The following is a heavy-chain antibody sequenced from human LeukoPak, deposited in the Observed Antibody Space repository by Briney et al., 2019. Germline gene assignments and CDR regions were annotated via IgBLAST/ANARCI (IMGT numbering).Heavy chain of an antibody. CDR2: ISSSSTTI. J-gene: IGHJ4*02. V-gene: IGHV3-48*01. CDR3: ARENSGSYYQFDC. Sequence: GGSLRLSCAASGFTFNSFSMNWVRQAPGKGLEWVSYISSSSTTIHYADSVKGRFTISRDNAKNSLYLQMNSLRAEDTAVYYCARENSGSYYQFDCWGQGTLVTVSS. CDR1: GFTFNSFS. D-gene: IGHD1-26*01.